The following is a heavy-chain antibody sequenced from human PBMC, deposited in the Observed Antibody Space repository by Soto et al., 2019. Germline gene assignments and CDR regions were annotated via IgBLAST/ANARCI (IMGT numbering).Heavy chain of an antibody. CDR2: IDPSDSQT. CDR1: GYSFAGYW. J-gene: IGHJ4*02. D-gene: IGHD3-22*01. CDR3: ARQIYDSDTGPNFQYYFDS. Sequence: GESLKISCKGSGYSFAGYWITWVRQKPGKGLEWMGRIDPSDSQTYYSPSFRGHVTISVTKSITTVFLQWSSLRASDTAMYYCARQIYDSDTGPNFQYYFDSWGQGTPVPSPQ. V-gene: IGHV5-10-1*01.